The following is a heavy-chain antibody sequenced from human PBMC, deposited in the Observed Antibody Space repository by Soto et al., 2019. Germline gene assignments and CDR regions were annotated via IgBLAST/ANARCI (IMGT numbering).Heavy chain of an antibody. CDR1: GFTFSSYG. CDR3: AKGVLRFLEWLSHDAFDI. D-gene: IGHD3-3*01. Sequence: GGSLRLSCAASGFTFSSYGMQGVRQAPVTGLEWVAVLSYDGSNKYYADSVKGRFTISRDNSKNTLYLQMNSLRAEDTAVYYCAKGVLRFLEWLSHDAFDIWGQGTMVTVSS. J-gene: IGHJ3*02. V-gene: IGHV3-30*18. CDR2: LSYDGSNK.